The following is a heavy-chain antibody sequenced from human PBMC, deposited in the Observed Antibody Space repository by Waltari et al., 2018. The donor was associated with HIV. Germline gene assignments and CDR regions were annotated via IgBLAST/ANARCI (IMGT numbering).Heavy chain of an antibody. D-gene: IGHD4-17*01. J-gene: IGHJ4*02. CDR2: TRNKANSYTT. V-gene: IGHV3-72*01. CDR3: ARYGDYEEFDY. CDR1: GFTFSAHY. Sequence: EVQLVESGGGLVQPGGSLRLSCAASGFTFSAHYLDWVRQAPGKGLEWVGRTRNKANSYTTEYAASVKGRFTISRDDSKNSLYLQMNSLKTEDTAVYYCARYGDYEEFDYWGQGTLVTVSS.